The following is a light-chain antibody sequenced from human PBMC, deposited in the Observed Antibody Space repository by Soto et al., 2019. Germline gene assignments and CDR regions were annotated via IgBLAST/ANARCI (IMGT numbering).Light chain of an antibody. CDR3: QQYSNWPLT. V-gene: IGKV3-11*01. Sequence: EIVLTQSPATLSLSPGERATLSCRASQSVSSYLAWYQQKPGQAPRLLIYDASNRATGIPARFSGSGSGTDFTLTISSLEPEDFEVYYCQQYSNWPLTLGGGTKVDI. J-gene: IGKJ4*01. CDR1: QSVSSY. CDR2: DAS.